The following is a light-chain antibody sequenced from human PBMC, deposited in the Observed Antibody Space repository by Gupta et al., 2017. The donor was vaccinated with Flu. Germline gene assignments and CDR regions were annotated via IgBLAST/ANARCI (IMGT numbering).Light chain of an antibody. CDR1: QSVSSN. CDR3: QQDNNWPGT. V-gene: IGKV3-15*01. Sequence: EIVMTQSPATLSVSPGERATLSCRASQSVSSNLAWYQQKPGQATRLLIYGASTRATGIPARFSGSGSGTEFTLTISSLQSEDFAVYYCQQDNNWPGTFGQGTKVEIK. CDR2: GAS. J-gene: IGKJ1*01.